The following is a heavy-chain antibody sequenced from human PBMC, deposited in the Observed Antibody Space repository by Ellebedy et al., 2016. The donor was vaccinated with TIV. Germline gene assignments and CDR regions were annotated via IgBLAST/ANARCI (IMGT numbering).Heavy chain of an antibody. J-gene: IGHJ4*02. CDR3: ARGGATSSRYWRN. CDR1: EFAFETAW. V-gene: IGHV3-7*01. Sequence: GESLKISCAASEFAFETAWMTLVRQAPGKGLEWVANINQEGSDKSYVDSVKGRFTIFRDNAKSSLYLQMNSLRAEDTAVYYCARGGATSSRYWRNWGQGALVTVSS. D-gene: IGHD2-2*01. CDR2: INQEGSDK.